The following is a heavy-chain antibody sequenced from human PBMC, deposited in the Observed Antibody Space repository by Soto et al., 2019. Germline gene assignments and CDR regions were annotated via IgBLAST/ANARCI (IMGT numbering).Heavy chain of an antibody. CDR1: GLHFSSYA. D-gene: IGHD1-26*01. CDR3: AKDTPGTQWELLDAFDI. Sequence: GGSLRLSCGSSGLHFSSYAMSWVRPAPGKGLEWVSAISGSGGSTYYADSVKGRFTISRDNSKNTLYLQMNSLRAEDTAVYYCAKDTPGTQWELLDAFDIWGQGTMVNVS. J-gene: IGHJ3*02. V-gene: IGHV3-23*01. CDR2: ISGSGGST.